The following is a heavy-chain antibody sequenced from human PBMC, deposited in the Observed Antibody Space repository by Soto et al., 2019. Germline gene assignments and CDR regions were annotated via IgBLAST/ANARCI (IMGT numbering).Heavy chain of an antibody. J-gene: IGHJ6*02. D-gene: IGHD1-26*01. V-gene: IGHV1-58*01. CDR2: IVVGSGNT. Sequence: GASVKVSCKASGFTFTSSAAQWVRQARGQRLEWIGWIVVGSGNTNYAQKFQERVTITRDMSTSTAYMELSSLRSEDTAVYYCAAGRDYYYYYGMDVWGQGTTVTVSS. CDR1: GFTFTSSA. CDR3: AAGRDYYYYYGMDV.